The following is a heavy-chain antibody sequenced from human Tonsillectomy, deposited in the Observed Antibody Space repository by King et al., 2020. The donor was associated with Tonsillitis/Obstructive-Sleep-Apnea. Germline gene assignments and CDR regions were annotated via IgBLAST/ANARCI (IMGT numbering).Heavy chain of an antibody. D-gene: IGHD1-14*01. J-gene: IGHJ4*02. CDR3: ATVRTSSPVYNLDY. V-gene: IGHV3-72*01. Sequence: VQLVESGGGLVQPGGSLRLSCAASGFTFSDHYMDWVRQAPGKGLEWVGRTRNKAHRYTTEYAATVKGRFTISRDESEYSLYLQMHSLKAEDTSVYYCATVRTSSPVYNLDYWGQGTLVTVSS. CDR1: GFTFSDHY. CDR2: TRNKAHRYTT.